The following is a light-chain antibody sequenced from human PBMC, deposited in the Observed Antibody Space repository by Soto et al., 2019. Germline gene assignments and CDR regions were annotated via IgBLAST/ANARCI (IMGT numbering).Light chain of an antibody. CDR2: DAS. CDR1: QSVSSN. CDR3: QQYHNWPIT. J-gene: IGKJ5*01. V-gene: IGKV3D-15*01. Sequence: EIVMTPSPATLSVSPVERATFSCWASQSVSSNLAWYQQKPGQAPRLLIYDASTRATGIPARFSGSGSGTDFTLTISGLQSEDFAVYSCQQYHNWPITFGQGTRLEIK.